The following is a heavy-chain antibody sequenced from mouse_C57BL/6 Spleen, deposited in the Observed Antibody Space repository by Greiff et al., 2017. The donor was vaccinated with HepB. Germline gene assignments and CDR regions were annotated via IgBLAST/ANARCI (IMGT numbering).Heavy chain of an antibody. CDR1: GFTFTDYY. CDR2: IRNKANGYTT. D-gene: IGHD3-2*02. CDR3: ARKRDSSGYYFDY. V-gene: IGHV7-3*01. Sequence: VQLKESGGGLVQPGGSLSLSCAASGFTFTDYYMSWVRQPPGKALEWLGFIRNKANGYTTEYSASVKGRFTISRDNSQSILYLQMNALRAEDSATYYCARKRDSSGYYFDYWGQGTTLTVSS. J-gene: IGHJ2*01.